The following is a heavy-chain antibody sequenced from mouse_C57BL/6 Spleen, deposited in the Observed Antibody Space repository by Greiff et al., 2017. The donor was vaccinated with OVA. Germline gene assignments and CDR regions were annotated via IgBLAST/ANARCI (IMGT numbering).Heavy chain of an antibody. J-gene: IGHJ4*01. D-gene: IGHD2-1*01. Sequence: DVKLVESGGGLVKPGGSLKLSCAASGFTFSSYAMSWVRQTPEKRLEWVATISDGGSYTYYPDNVKGRFTISRDNAKNNLYLQMSHLKSEDTAMYDCARGGYGKYGDYAMEYWGQGTSVTVSS. CDR3: ARGGYGKYGDYAMEY. CDR1: GFTFSSYA. V-gene: IGHV5-4*03. CDR2: ISDGGSYT.